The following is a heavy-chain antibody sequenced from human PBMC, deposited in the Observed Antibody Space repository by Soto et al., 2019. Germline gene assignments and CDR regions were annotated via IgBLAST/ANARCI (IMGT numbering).Heavy chain of an antibody. V-gene: IGHV3-66*01. CDR3: AREGSGYYYFDY. CDR2: IYSGGST. CDR1: GFTVSSNY. J-gene: IGHJ4*02. D-gene: IGHD3-22*01. Sequence: PGGSLRLSCAASGFTVSSNYMSWVRQAPGKGLEWVSIIYSGGSTYYADSVKGRFTISRDNSKNTLYLQMNSLRAEDTAVYYCAREGSGYYYFDYWGQGTLVTVSS.